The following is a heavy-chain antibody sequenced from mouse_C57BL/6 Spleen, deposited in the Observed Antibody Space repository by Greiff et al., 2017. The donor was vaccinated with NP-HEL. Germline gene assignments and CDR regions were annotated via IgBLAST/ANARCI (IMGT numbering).Heavy chain of an antibody. J-gene: IGHJ3*01. CDR2: IYPRDGST. V-gene: IGHV1-78*01. CDR3: ARGNVDDGDYCPCFAY. Sequence: VQLQQSDAELVKPGASVKISCKVSGYTFTDHTIHWMKQRPEQGLEWIGYIYPRDGSTKYNEKFKGKATLTADKSSSTAYMQLNSLTSEDSAVNCCARGNVDDGDYCPCFAYWGQGTLVTVSA. CDR1: GYTFTDHT. D-gene: IGHD2-13*01.